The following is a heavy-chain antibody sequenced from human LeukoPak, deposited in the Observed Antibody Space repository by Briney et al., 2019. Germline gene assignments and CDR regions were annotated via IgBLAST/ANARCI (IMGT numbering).Heavy chain of an antibody. J-gene: IGHJ4*02. Sequence: GGSLRLSCAASGFTFSSYWMSWVRQAPGKGLEWVANIKQDGSEKYYVDSVKGRFTISRDNAKNSLYLQMNSLRAEDTAVYYCARDLCSGGSCYHMNWGQGTLVTVSS. CDR2: IKQDGSEK. D-gene: IGHD2-15*01. CDR1: GFTFSSYW. CDR3: ARDLCSGGSCYHMN. V-gene: IGHV3-7*01.